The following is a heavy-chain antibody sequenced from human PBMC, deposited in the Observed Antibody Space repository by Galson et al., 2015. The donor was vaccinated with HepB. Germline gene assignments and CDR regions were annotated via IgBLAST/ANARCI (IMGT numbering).Heavy chain of an antibody. D-gene: IGHD1-26*01. J-gene: IGHJ3*02. CDR1: GFTFSSYW. CDR2: IKQDGSEK. V-gene: IGHV3-7*03. CDR3: AGDKRVGAFDI. Sequence: SLRLSCAVSGFTFSSYWMSWVRQAPGKGLEWVANIKQDGSEKYYVDSVKGRFTISRVNAKNSLYLQMNSLRAEDTAVYYCAGDKRVGAFDIWGQGTMVIVSS.